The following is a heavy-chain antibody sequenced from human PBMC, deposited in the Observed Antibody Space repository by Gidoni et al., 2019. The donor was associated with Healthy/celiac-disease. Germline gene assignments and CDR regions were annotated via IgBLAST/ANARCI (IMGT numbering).Heavy chain of an antibody. CDR3: ARDTIAARPSYYGMDV. D-gene: IGHD6-13*01. CDR2: INPSGGST. CDR1: GYTFTSYY. Sequence: QVQLVQSGAEVKKPGASVKVSCKASGYTFTSYYMHWVRQAPGQGLEWMGIINPSGGSTSYAQKFQGRVTMTRDTSTSTVYMELSSLRSEDTAVYYCARDTIAARPSYYGMDVWGQGTTVTVSS. V-gene: IGHV1-46*01. J-gene: IGHJ6*02.